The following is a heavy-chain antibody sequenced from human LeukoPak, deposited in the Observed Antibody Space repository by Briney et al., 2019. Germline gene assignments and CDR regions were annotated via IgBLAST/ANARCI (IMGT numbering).Heavy chain of an antibody. V-gene: IGHV3-23*01. Sequence: PGGSLRLSCAASGFTFSTYDMDWVRQAPGKGLEWVSSISGSGGRTNYAGSVKGRFTVSRDNSKNTLYLVLNSLRPEDTALYYCAKDVSGSYYIDYWGQGTLVTVSS. CDR3: AKDVSGSYYIDY. J-gene: IGHJ4*02. D-gene: IGHD3-10*01. CDR2: ISGSGGRT. CDR1: GFTFSTYD.